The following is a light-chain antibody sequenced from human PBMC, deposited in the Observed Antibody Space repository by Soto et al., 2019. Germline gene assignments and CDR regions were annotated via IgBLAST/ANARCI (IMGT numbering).Light chain of an antibody. CDR3: SSFTTRTTRV. CDR1: SSDVGAYNY. J-gene: IGLJ1*01. V-gene: IGLV2-14*03. Sequence: QSVLTQPASVSGPPGQSITISCTGTSSDVGAYNYVAWYQQHPGKAPQLMIYDVSSRPSGISYRFSGSKSDNTASLTISGLQAEDEADYYCSSFTTRTTRVFGTGTTVTVL. CDR2: DVS.